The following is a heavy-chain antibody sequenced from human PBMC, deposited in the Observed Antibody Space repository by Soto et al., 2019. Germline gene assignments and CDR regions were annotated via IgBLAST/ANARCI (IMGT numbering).Heavy chain of an antibody. CDR2: IQSKTDGATT. CDR3: TTSNYYESGTYPQAPFDY. CDR1: GFTFTNAW. D-gene: IGHD3-10*01. J-gene: IGHJ4*02. V-gene: IGHV3-15*07. Sequence: EVHLLESGGGLVKPWGSLRLSCAASGFTFTNAWMTGIRQVPGKGLEWVGRIQSKTDGATTDHAAHVKGRFTISRDDSKNTLYLDMNSLKTEDTALYYCTTSNYYESGTYPQAPFDYWGPGTLVTVSS.